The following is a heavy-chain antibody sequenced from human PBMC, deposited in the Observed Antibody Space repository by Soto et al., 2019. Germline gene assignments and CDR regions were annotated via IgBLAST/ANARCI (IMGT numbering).Heavy chain of an antibody. J-gene: IGHJ6*02. V-gene: IGHV3-11*01. CDR1: GFTFSDYY. CDR2: IWSDGSDI. CDR3: ARGHYGLDV. Sequence: TGGSLRLSCVASGFTFSDYYMSSIRQAPGKGLEWVSYIWSDGSDIYYADSVKGRFTISRDNARDSLYLQMNSLRAEDTGVYYCARGHYGLDVWGQGTAVTVSS.